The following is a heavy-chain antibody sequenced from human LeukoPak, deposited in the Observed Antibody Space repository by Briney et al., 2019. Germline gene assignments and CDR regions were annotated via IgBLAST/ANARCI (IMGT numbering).Heavy chain of an antibody. CDR3: ARGVMVRGWGGY. J-gene: IGHJ4*02. CDR1: GFTFSSYE. CDR2: IGSSGSTI. D-gene: IGHD3-10*01. Sequence: GGSLRLSCAASGFTFSSYEMNWVRQAPGKGLEWVSYIGSSGSTIYYADSVKGRFTISRDNAKNSLYLQMNSLRAEDTAVYYCARGVMVRGWGGYWGQGTLVTVSS. V-gene: IGHV3-48*03.